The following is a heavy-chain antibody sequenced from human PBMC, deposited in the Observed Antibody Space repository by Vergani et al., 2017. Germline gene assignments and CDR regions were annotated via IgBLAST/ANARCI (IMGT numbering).Heavy chain of an antibody. CDR2: IDHTGRP. D-gene: IGHD4-11*01. CDR3: ARVNTVTNGHLYYYAYRDV. CDR1: GGSFTSYH. J-gene: IGHJ6*03. V-gene: IGHV4-34*01. Sequence: QVQLQQWGGGLLKPSETLSLTCVVNGGSFTSYHWTWIRQSPGEGLECVGDIDHTGRPDYNPSLKSRLTMLVDKSRNQFSLTLNSVTATDTAIYFCARVNTVTNGHLYYYAYRDVWGEGTAV.